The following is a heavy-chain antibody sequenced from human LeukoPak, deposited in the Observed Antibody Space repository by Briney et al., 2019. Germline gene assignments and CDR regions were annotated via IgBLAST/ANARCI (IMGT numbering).Heavy chain of an antibody. Sequence: GGSLRLSCAASGFTFSDYYMSWIRQAPGKGLEWVSYISSSGSTIYYADSVEGRFTISRDNAKNSLYLQMNSLRAEDTAVYYCARVVATPNGYYYYYYGMDVWGQGTTVTVSS. CDR3: ARVVATPNGYYYYYYGMDV. V-gene: IGHV3-11*01. D-gene: IGHD5-12*01. CDR2: ISSSGSTI. CDR1: GFTFSDYY. J-gene: IGHJ6*02.